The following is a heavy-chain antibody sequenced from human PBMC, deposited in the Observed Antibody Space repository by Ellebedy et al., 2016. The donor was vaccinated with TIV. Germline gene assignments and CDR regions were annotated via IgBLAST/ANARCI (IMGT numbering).Heavy chain of an antibody. CDR3: ARDPVGSWYFDY. CDR1: GFTFSSYA. D-gene: IGHD6-13*01. Sequence: GESLKISCAASGFTFSSYAMHWVRQAPGKGLEWVAVISYDGSNKYYADSVKGRFTISRDNSKNTLYLQMNSLRAEDTAVYYCARDPVGSWYFDYWGQGTLVTVSS. CDR2: ISYDGSNK. J-gene: IGHJ4*02. V-gene: IGHV3-30-3*01.